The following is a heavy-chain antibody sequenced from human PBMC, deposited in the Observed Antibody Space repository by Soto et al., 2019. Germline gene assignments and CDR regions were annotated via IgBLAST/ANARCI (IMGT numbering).Heavy chain of an antibody. D-gene: IGHD2-2*01. J-gene: IGHJ5*02. CDR2: IFYTGTT. CDR1: GGSISYNSYY. Sequence: SETLSLTCSVSGGSISYNSYYWGWIRQPPGKGLEWVGGIFYTGTTYYSPSLKDRVTISVDTSKNSFSPNLTSVTAADTAVYFCARLVVVAPVANAWGQGTLVTVSS. V-gene: IGHV4-39*02. CDR3: ARLVVVAPVANA.